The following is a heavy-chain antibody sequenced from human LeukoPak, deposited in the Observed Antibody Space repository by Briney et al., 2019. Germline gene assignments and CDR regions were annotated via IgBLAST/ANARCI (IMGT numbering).Heavy chain of an antibody. Sequence: GGSLRLSCAASGFTFSSFWMNWVRQAPGKGLEWVANIELDGSERYYVDSVKGRFTISRDNAKNSLYLQMNSLRVEDTAVYYCARGRLGYWGQGILVTVSS. CDR1: GFTFSSFW. CDR3: ARGRLGY. J-gene: IGHJ4*02. D-gene: IGHD6-25*01. CDR2: IELDGSER. V-gene: IGHV3-7*01.